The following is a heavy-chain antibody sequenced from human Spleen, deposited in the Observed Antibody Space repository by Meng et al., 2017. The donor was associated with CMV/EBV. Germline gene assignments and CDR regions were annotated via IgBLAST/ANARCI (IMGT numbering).Heavy chain of an antibody. CDR3: AGLILGHSGRGP. D-gene: IGHD5-12*01. CDR1: GGSFSGYY. J-gene: IGHJ5*02. Sequence: SETLSLTCAVYGGSFSGYYWSWIRQPPGKGLEWIGEINHSGSTNYNPSLKSRVTMSVDTSKNQFSLKLRSVTAADTAVYYCAGLILGHSGRGPWGQGLLVTVSS. V-gene: IGHV4-34*01. CDR2: INHSGST.